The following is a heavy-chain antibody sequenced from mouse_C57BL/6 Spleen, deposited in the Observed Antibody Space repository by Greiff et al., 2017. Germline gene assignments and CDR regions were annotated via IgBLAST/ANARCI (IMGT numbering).Heavy chain of an antibody. V-gene: IGHV1-47*01. CDR1: GYTFTTYP. CDR2: FHPYNDDT. CDR3: ARRGEYDYDDGLFAY. D-gene: IGHD2-4*01. J-gene: IGHJ3*01. Sequence: VKLQESGAELVKPGASVKMSCNASGYTFTTYPIEWMKQNHGKSLEWIGNFHPYNDDTKYNEKFKGKATLTVEKSSSTVYLELSRLTSDDSAVYYCARRGEYDYDDGLFAYWGQGTLVTVSA.